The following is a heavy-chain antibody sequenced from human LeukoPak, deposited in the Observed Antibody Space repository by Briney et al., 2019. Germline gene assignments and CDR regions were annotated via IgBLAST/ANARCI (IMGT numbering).Heavy chain of an antibody. V-gene: IGHV3-20*04. J-gene: IGHJ4*02. D-gene: IGHD6-19*01. CDR2: INWNGGRT. Sequence: GGSLRLSCAASGFTFNDYGMSWVRQAPGKGLEWVSGINWNGGRTGYADSMKGRFIISRDNAKNSLYLQVNSLRAEDTAVYYCARGGQWLVSHFDYWGQGALVTVSS. CDR1: GFTFNDYG. CDR3: ARGGQWLVSHFDY.